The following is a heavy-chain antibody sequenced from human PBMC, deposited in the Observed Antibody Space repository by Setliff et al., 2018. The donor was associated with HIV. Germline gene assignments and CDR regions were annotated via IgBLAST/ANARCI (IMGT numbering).Heavy chain of an antibody. V-gene: IGHV5-51*01. D-gene: IGHD7-27*01. Sequence: GESLKISCKGFGYTFSTHWIGWIRQMPGKGLEWMGVIFPGDSDTRYSPSFQGQVTISADRSITTAYLHWSSLQASDTAMYYCTRRRRAPGTGDLEAYWGQGTLVTVSS. CDR1: GYTFSTHW. J-gene: IGHJ4*02. CDR3: TRRRRAPGTGDLEAY. CDR2: IFPGDSDT.